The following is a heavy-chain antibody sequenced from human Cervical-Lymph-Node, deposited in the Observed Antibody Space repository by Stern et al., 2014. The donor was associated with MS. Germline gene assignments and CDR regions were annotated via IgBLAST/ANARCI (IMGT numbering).Heavy chain of an antibody. CDR1: EYTFTSYY. V-gene: IGHV1-2*02. J-gene: IGHJ4*02. Sequence: QMQLVQSGAEVKQPGASMKVTCKASEYTFTSYYIHWVRQAPGQGLEWMGWINPNSGATDYAQRFQDRVSLTSDTSNTLAYMELDRLTSDDTAVYYCARISLGSGIDYWGQGSLVTVSS. CDR2: INPNSGAT. D-gene: IGHD1-26*01. CDR3: ARISLGSGIDY.